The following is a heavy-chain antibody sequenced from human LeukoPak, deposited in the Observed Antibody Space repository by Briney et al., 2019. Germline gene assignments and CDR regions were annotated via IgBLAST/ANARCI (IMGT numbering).Heavy chain of an antibody. J-gene: IGHJ5*02. CDR1: GYTFTDYY. CDR3: VRAAVVTGSTETFDP. CDR2: INPNSGGT. D-gene: IGHD2-8*02. Sequence: ASVKVSCKASGYTFTDYYMHWVRQAPGQGLEWMGWINPNSGGTNYAQKFQGRVTMSRDTSTSAAYMELSRLRSDDTAVYYCVRAAVVTGSTETFDPWGQGTLVTVSS. V-gene: IGHV1-2*02.